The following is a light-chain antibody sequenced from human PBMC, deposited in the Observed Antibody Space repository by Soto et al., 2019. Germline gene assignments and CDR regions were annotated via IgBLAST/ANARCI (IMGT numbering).Light chain of an antibody. Sequence: QSVLTQPPSTSGSPGQSVTISCTGTSSDVGGYNYVSWYQQHPGKAPKLMIYEVSKRPSGVPDRFSGSKSGNTASLTVSGLQAEDEADYHCSSHAGSNNLVFGGGTQLTVL. CDR1: SSDVGGYNY. CDR3: SSHAGSNNLV. CDR2: EVS. J-gene: IGLJ2*01. V-gene: IGLV2-8*01.